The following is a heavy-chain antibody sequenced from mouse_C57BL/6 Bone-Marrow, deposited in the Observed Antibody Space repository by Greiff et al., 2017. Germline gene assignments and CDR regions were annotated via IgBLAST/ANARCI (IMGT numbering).Heavy chain of an antibody. CDR3: ARAGDYGNAWFAY. CDR1: GFNFKNTY. D-gene: IGHD2-1*01. V-gene: IGHV14-3*01. Sequence: VQLQQSVAELVRPGASVKLSCTASGFNFKNTYMHWVKQRPEQGLEWIGRIDPANGNTNYAQKFQGKATITADTSSNTAYLQLSSLTSEGTAIYYCARAGDYGNAWFAYWGQGTLVTVSA. CDR2: IDPANGNT. J-gene: IGHJ3*01.